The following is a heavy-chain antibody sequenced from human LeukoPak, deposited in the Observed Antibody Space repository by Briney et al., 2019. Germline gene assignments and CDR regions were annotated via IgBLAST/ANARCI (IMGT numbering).Heavy chain of an antibody. CDR3: ARNRYCSGGSCSYNWFDP. D-gene: IGHD2-15*01. Sequence: GGSLRLSCAASGFTFDDYTMHWVRQAPGKGLEWVSLISWDGGSTYYADSVKGRFTISRDNSKNSLYLQMTSLRAEDTALYHCARNRYCSGGSCSYNWFDPWGQGTLVTVSS. V-gene: IGHV3-43*01. CDR1: GFTFDDYT. J-gene: IGHJ5*02. CDR2: ISWDGGST.